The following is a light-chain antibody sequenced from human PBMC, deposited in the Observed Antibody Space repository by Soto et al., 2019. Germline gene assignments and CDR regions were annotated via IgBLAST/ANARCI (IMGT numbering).Light chain of an antibody. CDR1: QSVSSN. CDR3: QQYNNWPYT. Sequence: EIVMTQSPATLSVSPGERATLSCRASQSVSSNLAWYQEKPGQAPRLLNYGASTRATGSTARFSGSRSGTEFTLTNSSLQSEDFAVYYCQQYNNWPYTFGQGTKLEIK. V-gene: IGKV3-15*01. CDR2: GAS. J-gene: IGKJ2*01.